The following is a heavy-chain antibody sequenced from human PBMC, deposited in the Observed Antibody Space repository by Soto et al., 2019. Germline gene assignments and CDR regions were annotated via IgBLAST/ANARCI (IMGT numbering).Heavy chain of an antibody. CDR3: ASYLWGTYRYFHY. J-gene: IGHJ4*02. CDR2: ISAYNGNT. V-gene: IGHV1-18*01. Sequence: AXVKVSCKASGYTFTSYGISWVRQDPGQGLEWMGWISAYNGNTNYAQKLQGRVTMTTDTSTSTAYMELRSLRSDDTAVYYCASYLWGTYRYFHYLGQGTPVTVSS. D-gene: IGHD3-16*02. CDR1: GYTFTSYG.